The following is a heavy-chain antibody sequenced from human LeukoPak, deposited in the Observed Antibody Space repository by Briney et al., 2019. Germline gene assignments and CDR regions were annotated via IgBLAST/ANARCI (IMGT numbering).Heavy chain of an antibody. CDR1: GFTFSSYA. J-gene: IGHJ4*02. Sequence: GGSLRLSCVASGFTFSSYAMHWVRQAPGKGLEWVAFIRHDGSSKYHAGSVKGRFTISRDNSKNTLYLQMNSLRAEDTAVYYCARGRGLGELAVASFDSWGQGILVTVSS. D-gene: IGHD6-19*01. CDR2: IRHDGSSK. CDR3: ARGRGLGELAVASFDS. V-gene: IGHV3-30*02.